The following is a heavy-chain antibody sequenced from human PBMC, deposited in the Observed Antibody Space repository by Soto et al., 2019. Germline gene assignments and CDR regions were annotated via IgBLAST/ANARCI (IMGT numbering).Heavy chain of an antibody. CDR3: AKAPPGPGIAAAGLFDY. CDR1: GFAFDDYA. V-gene: IGHV3-9*01. D-gene: IGHD6-13*01. CDR2: ISWNSGSI. Sequence: GGSLRLSCAASGFAFDDYAMHWVRQAPGKGLEWVSGISWNSGSIGYADSVKGRFTISRDNAKNSLYLQMNSLRAEDTALYYCAKAPPGPGIAAAGLFDYWGQGTLVTVSS. J-gene: IGHJ4*02.